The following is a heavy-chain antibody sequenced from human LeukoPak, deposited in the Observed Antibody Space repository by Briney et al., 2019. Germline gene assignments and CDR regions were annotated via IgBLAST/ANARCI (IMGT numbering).Heavy chain of an antibody. V-gene: IGHV3-74*01. CDR2: INSDGSST. D-gene: IGHD1-26*01. Sequence: PGGSLRLSCAASGFTFSSYWMHWVRQAPGKGLVWVSRINSDGSSTSYADSVKGRFTISRDNAKNTLYLQMNSLRAEDTVVYYCARGGRDYALKGAFDIWGQGTMVAVSS. CDR1: GFTFSSYW. CDR3: ARGGRDYALKGAFDI. J-gene: IGHJ3*02.